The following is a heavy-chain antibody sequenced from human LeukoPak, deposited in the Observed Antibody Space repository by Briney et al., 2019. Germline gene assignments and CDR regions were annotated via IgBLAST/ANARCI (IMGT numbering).Heavy chain of an antibody. J-gene: IGHJ4*02. CDR1: GFTVSSNY. CDR3: ARDLWELNSFDY. CDR2: IYSGGST. V-gene: IGHV3-66*01. Sequence: GGSLRLSCAASGFTVSSNYMSWVRQAPGKGLEWVSVIYSGGSTYYADSVKGRFTISRDNSKNTLYLQMNSLRAEDTAVYYCARDLWELNSFDYWGQGTLVTVSS. D-gene: IGHD1-26*01.